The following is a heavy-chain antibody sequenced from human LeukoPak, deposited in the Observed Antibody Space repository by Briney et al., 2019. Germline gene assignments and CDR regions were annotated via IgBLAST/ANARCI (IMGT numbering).Heavy chain of an antibody. D-gene: IGHD6-13*01. CDR1: GFTFSNYG. CDR3: VKDNGIQQLAVPDAFDI. Sequence: GGSLRLSCVASGFTFSNYGMSWVRQAPGKGLEWVSYISGSGASAFYADSVKGRFTISRDFSKNTLYLQMNSLRAEDTAVYYCVKDNGIQQLAVPDAFDIWGQGTMVTVSS. J-gene: IGHJ3*02. CDR2: ISGSGASA. V-gene: IGHV3-23*01.